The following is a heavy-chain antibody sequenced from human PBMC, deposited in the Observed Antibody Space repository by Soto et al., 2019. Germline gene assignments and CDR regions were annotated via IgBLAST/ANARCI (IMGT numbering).Heavy chain of an antibody. CDR1: GGSVSSSNW. CDR3: ERVPFVLVSAEDAFDI. J-gene: IGHJ3*02. D-gene: IGHD2-21*02. CDR2: IYPSGSA. Sequence: QVQLQESGPGLVKPSGTLSLTCAVSGGSVSSSNWWSWVRQSPGKGLEWMGEIYPSGSAHYNPSRKSRATISQDKSKYQFSLRLTSVTVADTAVYDCERVPFVLVSAEDAFDIWGQGTRVIVSS. V-gene: IGHV4-4*02.